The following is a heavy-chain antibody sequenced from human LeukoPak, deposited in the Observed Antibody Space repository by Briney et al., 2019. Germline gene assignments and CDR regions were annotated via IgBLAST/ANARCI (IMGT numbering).Heavy chain of an antibody. V-gene: IGHV3-15*01. CDR2: IKSKTDGGTT. CDR1: VFTFSNAW. Sequence: GGSLRLSCAASVFTFSNAWMSWVRQAPGKGLEWVGRIKSKTDGGTTDYAAPVKGRFTISRDDSKNTLYLQMNSLKTEDTAVYYCTTDRYCSGGSCYGRGVYYYYMDVWGKGTTVTVSS. CDR3: TTDRYCSGGSCYGRGVYYYYMDV. J-gene: IGHJ6*03. D-gene: IGHD2-15*01.